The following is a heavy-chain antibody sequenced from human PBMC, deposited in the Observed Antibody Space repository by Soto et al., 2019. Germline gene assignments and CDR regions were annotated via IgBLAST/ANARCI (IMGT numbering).Heavy chain of an antibody. D-gene: IGHD5-18*01. V-gene: IGHV4-30-4*08. J-gene: IGHJ6*02. CDR2: IYYSGST. CDR1: GGSISSYY. Sequence: PSETLSLTCTVSGGSISSYYWSWIRQPPGKGLEWIGNIYYSGSTYYNPSLKSRVTISVDTSKNQFSLKLSSVTAADTAMYYCAREWTQLWTTMYYYYGMDVWGQGTTVTVSS. CDR3: AREWTQLWTTMYYYYGMDV.